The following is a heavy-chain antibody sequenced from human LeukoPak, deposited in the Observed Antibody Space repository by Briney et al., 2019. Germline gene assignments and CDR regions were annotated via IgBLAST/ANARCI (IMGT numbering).Heavy chain of an antibody. CDR2: IYYSGST. J-gene: IGHJ3*02. CDR3: ARTNAFDI. V-gene: IGHV4-59*01. Sequence: PSETLTLTCTVSGGSISPYHWSWIRQPPGKGLEWIGYIYYSGSTNYNPSLKSRVTISVDTSKNQFSLRLSSVTAADTAVYYCARTNAFDIWGQGKMVTVSS. CDR1: GGSISPYH.